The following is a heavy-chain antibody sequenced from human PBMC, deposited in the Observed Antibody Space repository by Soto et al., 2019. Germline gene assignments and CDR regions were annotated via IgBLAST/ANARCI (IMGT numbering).Heavy chain of an antibody. CDR1: GGSISSGDYY. J-gene: IGHJ6*02. Sequence: QVQLQESGPGLVKPSQTLSLTCTVSGGSISSGDYYWSWIRQPPGKGLEWIGYIYYSGSTYYNPSLKSRVTISVDTSKNQFSLKLRSVTAADTAVYYCARGRLVPAAMRDYYYGMDVWGQGTTVTVSS. CDR2: IYYSGST. V-gene: IGHV4-30-4*01. D-gene: IGHD2-2*01. CDR3: ARGRLVPAAMRDYYYGMDV.